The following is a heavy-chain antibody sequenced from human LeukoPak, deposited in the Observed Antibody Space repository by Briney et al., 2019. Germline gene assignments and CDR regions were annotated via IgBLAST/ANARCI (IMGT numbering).Heavy chain of an antibody. V-gene: IGHV4-30-4*08. CDR1: GGSVSSGYHY. D-gene: IGHD1-14*01. Sequence: SETLSLTCTVSGGSVSSGYHYWSWIRQPPGKNLEWIGYISYSGSTSYNPSLESRVSISVDTSKNQFSLKLNSVTAADTANYYCARVTPGNTGGGADYYYMDVWCKGTTVTVTS. CDR3: ARVTPGNTGGGADYYYMDV. J-gene: IGHJ6*03. CDR2: ISYSGST.